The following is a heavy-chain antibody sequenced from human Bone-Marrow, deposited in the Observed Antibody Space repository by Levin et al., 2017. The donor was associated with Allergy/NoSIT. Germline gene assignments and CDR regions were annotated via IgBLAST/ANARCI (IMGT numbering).Heavy chain of an antibody. D-gene: IGHD6-13*01. Sequence: SETLSLTCSVSGGSVSGYYWSWIRQPPGKGLEWIGYMHYTGSTEYNPSLKSRVTISLDTSEDQVSLQMASVTVADTAVYYCARVALYNSSWYLEVFDLWGQGTMVVVSS. CDR2: MHYTGST. CDR1: GGSVSGYY. V-gene: IGHV4-59*02. J-gene: IGHJ3*01. CDR3: ARVALYNSSWYLEVFDL.